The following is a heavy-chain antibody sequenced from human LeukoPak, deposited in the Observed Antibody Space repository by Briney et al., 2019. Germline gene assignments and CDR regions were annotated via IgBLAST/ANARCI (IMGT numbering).Heavy chain of an antibody. CDR1: GYTFTSYY. Sequence: ASVKVSCKASGYTFTSYYMHLVRQAPGQGLEWMGIINPSGGSTSYAQKFQGRVTMTRDTSTSTVYMELSSLRSEDTAVYYCARDSAIFGVVIGYYFDYWGQGTLVTVSS. V-gene: IGHV1-46*01. CDR2: INPSGGST. D-gene: IGHD3-3*01. CDR3: ARDSAIFGVVIGYYFDY. J-gene: IGHJ4*02.